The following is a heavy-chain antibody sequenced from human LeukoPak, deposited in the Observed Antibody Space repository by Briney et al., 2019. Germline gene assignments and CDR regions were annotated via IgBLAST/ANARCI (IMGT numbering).Heavy chain of an antibody. CDR2: ISSDNGNT. CDR1: GYTDNRFG. CDR3: AXVAKGRYFFYYMDV. Sequence: ASVRVSCKTSGYTDNRFGITWVRQAPGQGLEWIGWISSDNGNTKYADKVQGRVSMTTDRSTNTAYLELRSLRFDDTAVYFCAXVAKGRYFFYYMDVWGKGTTVTVSS. V-gene: IGHV1-18*01. J-gene: IGHJ6*03.